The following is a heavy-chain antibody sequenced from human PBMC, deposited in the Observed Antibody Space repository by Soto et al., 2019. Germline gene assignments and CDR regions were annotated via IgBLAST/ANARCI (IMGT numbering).Heavy chain of an antibody. V-gene: IGHV1-69*12. Sequence: QVQLVQSGAEVKKPGSSVKVSCKASGGTFSSYAISWVRQAPGQGLEWMGGIIPIFGTANYAQKFQGRVTITADESXXTXYXXLSSLRSEDTAVYYCARDLIRPNPSIAAHYYGMDVWGQGTTVTVSS. CDR2: IIPIFGTA. J-gene: IGHJ6*02. CDR1: GGTFSSYA. CDR3: ARDLIRPNPSIAAHYYGMDV. D-gene: IGHD6-6*01.